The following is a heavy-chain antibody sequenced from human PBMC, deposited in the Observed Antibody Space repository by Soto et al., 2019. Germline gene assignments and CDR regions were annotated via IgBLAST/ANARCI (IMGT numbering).Heavy chain of an antibody. CDR2: IYYSWST. Sequence: SETLSLTCTVTGGSISTFLWNWIRQPPGKGLEWIGSIYYSWSTTYSPSLKSRVAISLDTSKNRFSLSLSSVTAAATAVYSCARGREYLSRLDPRGQGTLLTLS. CDR3: ARGREYLSRLDP. J-gene: IGHJ5*02. D-gene: IGHD2-2*02. CDR1: GGSISTFL. V-gene: IGHV4-59*08.